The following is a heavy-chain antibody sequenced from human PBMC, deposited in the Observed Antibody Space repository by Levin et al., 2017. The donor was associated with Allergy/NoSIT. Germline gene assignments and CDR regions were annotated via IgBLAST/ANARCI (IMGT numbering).Heavy chain of an antibody. J-gene: IGHJ4*02. Sequence: GSLRFSCTVSGGSISSSISYWGWIRQAPGKGLEWIGSIYNSGSTYYNPSLKSRVTTSVDTSKNQFSLKLSSVTAADTAVYYCARQCYDILTGYYNFDYWGQGTLVTVSS. CDR2: IYNSGST. D-gene: IGHD3-9*01. V-gene: IGHV4-39*01. CDR1: GGSISSSISY. CDR3: ARQCYDILTGYYNFDY.